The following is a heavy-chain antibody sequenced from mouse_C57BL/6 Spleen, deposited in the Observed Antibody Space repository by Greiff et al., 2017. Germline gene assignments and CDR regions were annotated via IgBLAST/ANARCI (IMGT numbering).Heavy chain of an antibody. CDR2: INPGSGGT. D-gene: IGHD2-4*01. CDR3: ATMITTRYFDV. J-gene: IGHJ1*03. CDR1: GYAFTNYL. Sequence: QVQLQQSGAELVRPGTSVKVSCKASGYAFTNYLIEWVKQRPGQGLEWIGVINPGSGGTNYNEKFKGKATLTADKSSSTAHMQLSSLTSEDSAVYFCATMITTRYFDVWGTGTTVTVSS. V-gene: IGHV1-54*01.